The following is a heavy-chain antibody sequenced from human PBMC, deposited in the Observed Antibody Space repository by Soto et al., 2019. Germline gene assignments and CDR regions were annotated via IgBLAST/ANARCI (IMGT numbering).Heavy chain of an antibody. D-gene: IGHD3-10*01. CDR2: INAGNGNT. CDR3: ASEVPFYYGSGSVDY. V-gene: IGHV1-3*01. J-gene: IGHJ4*02. CDR1: GYTFTSYA. Sequence: QVQLVQSGAEVKKPGASVKVSCKASGYTFTSYAMHWVRQAPGQRLEWMGWINAGNGNTKYSQKLQGRVTITRDTSASTAYMELSSLRSEDTAVYYCASEVPFYYGSGSVDYWGQGTLVTVSS.